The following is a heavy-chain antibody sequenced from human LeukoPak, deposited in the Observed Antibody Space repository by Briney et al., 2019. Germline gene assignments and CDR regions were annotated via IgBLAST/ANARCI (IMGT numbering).Heavy chain of an antibody. D-gene: IGHD3-22*01. V-gene: IGHV1-46*01. CDR1: GYTFTSYY. Sequence: GASMKVSCEASGYTFTSYYMHWVRQAPGQGLEWMGIINPSGGSTSYAQKFQGRVTMTRDTSINTAYMELRGLRSDDTAVYYCARDTGYYYDTNNYYPYYFDYWGQATLVSVSS. J-gene: IGHJ4*02. CDR3: ARDTGYYYDTNNYYPYYFDY. CDR2: INPSGGST.